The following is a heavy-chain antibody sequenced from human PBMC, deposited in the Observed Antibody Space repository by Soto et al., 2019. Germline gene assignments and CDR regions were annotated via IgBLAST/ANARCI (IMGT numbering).Heavy chain of an antibody. Sequence: EVQLLESGGGLVQPGGSLRLSFAASGFTFSNYALTWVRQFPGKGLEWVSTFAGSGGSTYYADSVKGRFTISRDNSKNTLFLEMNRLRVEDTATYFCARDWTGDTCPCLDVWGQGTTVSVSS. CDR1: GFTFSNYA. CDR3: ARDWTGDTCPCLDV. V-gene: IGHV3-23*01. CDR2: FAGSGGST. J-gene: IGHJ6*02. D-gene: IGHD2-8*02.